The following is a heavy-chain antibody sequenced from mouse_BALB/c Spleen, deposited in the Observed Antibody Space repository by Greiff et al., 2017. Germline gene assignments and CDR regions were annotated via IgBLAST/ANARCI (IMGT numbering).Heavy chain of an antibody. CDR2: ISDGGSYT. V-gene: IGHV5-4*02. CDR1: GFTFSDYY. J-gene: IGHJ2*01. Sequence: EVHLVESGGGLVQPGGSRKLSCAASGFTFSDYYMYWVRQTPEKRLEWVATISDGGSYTYYPDSVKGRFTISRDNAKNNLYLQMSSLKSEDTAMYYCARDPFDYWGQGTTLTVSS. CDR3: ARDPFDY.